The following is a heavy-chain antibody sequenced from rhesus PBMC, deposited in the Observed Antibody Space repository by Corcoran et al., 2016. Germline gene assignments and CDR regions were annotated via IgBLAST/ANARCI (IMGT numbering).Heavy chain of an antibody. J-gene: IGHJ5-2*02. D-gene: IGHD5-30*01. CDR3: ARGMGGWIQRVVDSLDV. V-gene: IGHV4-160*01. CDR1: SGSLSGYY. CDR2: IYGSGAST. Sequence: QVQLQGSGPGLVTPSETLSLTCAVSSGSLSGYYWSWIRPPPGKGLEWIGRIYGSGASTDYNPSLKSRVTISTDTAKNHFSLKLSSVTAADTAVYYCARGMGGWIQRVVDSLDVWGRGVLVIVSS.